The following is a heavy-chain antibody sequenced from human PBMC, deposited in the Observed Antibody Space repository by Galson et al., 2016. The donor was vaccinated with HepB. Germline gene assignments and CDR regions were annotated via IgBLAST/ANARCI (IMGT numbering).Heavy chain of an antibody. Sequence: SLRLSCAAFGFTFSTYAMSWVRQAPGKGLQWVSAVSGSGGDTYYADSVKGRFTISRDNSKNTVYLQMNSLRPEDTAVYYCARPRIGSNGGMCDYWGQGTLVTVSS. CDR2: VSGSGGDT. V-gene: IGHV3-23*01. J-gene: IGHJ4*02. D-gene: IGHD7-27*01. CDR3: ARPRIGSNGGMCDY. CDR1: GFTFSTYA.